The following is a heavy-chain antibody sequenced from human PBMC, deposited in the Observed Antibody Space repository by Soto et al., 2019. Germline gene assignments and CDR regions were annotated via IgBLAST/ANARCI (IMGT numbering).Heavy chain of an antibody. Sequence: QVQLQESGPGLVKPSGTLSLTCAVSGVSISSSNWWSCVRQPPGKGLEWIGEISHSGSTNYNPSLKSGVFISVDKSKKQFSLKLSSVTAADTAVYYCARVSGRYYYGMDVWGQGTTVTVSS. J-gene: IGHJ6*02. CDR3: ARVSGRYYYGMDV. V-gene: IGHV4-4*02. CDR2: ISHSGST. D-gene: IGHD1-26*01. CDR1: GVSISSSNW.